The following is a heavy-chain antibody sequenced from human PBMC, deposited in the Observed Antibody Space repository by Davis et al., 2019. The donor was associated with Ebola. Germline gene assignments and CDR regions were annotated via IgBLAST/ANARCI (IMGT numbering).Heavy chain of an antibody. CDR2: IKRDGSDK. D-gene: IGHD4-23*01. V-gene: IGHV3-7*04. Sequence: PGGSLRLSCAASGFTFSNYWMTWVRQAPGKGLEWVANIKRDGSDKYYADSVKGRFTISRDNAKNSLYLQMNSLRAEDTAVFYCARGPDFGGRADYFDYWGQGIQVTVSS. CDR3: ARGPDFGGRADYFDY. CDR1: GFTFSNYW. J-gene: IGHJ4*02.